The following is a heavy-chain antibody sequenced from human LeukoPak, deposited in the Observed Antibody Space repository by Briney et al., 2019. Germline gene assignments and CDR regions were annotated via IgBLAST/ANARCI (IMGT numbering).Heavy chain of an antibody. J-gene: IGHJ3*02. D-gene: IGHD6-19*01. CDR2: IIPIFGTA. CDR3: ARDSQAGWTDAFDI. CDR1: GGTFSSYA. Sequence: ASVKVSCKASGGTFSSYAISWVRQAPGQGLEWMGGIIPIFGTANYAQKFQGRVTITTDESTSTAYMELSSLRSEDTAVYYCARDSQAGWTDAFDIWGQGTMVTVSS. V-gene: IGHV1-69*05.